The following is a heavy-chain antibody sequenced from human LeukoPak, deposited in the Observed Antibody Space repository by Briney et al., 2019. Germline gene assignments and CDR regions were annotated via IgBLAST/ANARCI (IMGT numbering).Heavy chain of an antibody. CDR1: GFTFSDYY. J-gene: IGHJ4*02. CDR2: ISSSSSYT. V-gene: IGHV3-11*03. CDR3: ARGSAAAPLDY. D-gene: IGHD3-10*01. Sequence: GGSLRLSCAASGFTFSDYYMSWIRQAPGKGLEWVSYISSSSSYTNYADSVKGRFTISRDNAKNSLYLQMNSLRAEDTAVYYCARGSAAAPLDYWGQGTLVTASS.